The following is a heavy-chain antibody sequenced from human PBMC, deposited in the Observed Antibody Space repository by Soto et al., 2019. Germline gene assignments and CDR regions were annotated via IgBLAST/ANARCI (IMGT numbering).Heavy chain of an antibody. CDR3: AKDTYYYDSSGYYVFDY. J-gene: IGHJ4*02. Sequence: GSLRLSCAASGFTFSSYSMNWVRQAPGKGLEWVSYISSSSSTIYYTDSVKGRFTISRDNSMNTLYLQMNSLRAEDTAVYYCAKDTYYYDSSGYYVFDYWGQGTLVTVSS. D-gene: IGHD3-22*01. V-gene: IGHV3-48*01. CDR2: ISSSSSTI. CDR1: GFTFSSYS.